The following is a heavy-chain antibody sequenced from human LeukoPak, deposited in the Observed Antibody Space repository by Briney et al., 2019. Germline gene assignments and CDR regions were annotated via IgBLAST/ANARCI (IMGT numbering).Heavy chain of an antibody. Sequence: ASVKLSCKASGYTFTGYYMHWVRQAPGQGLESMGWINPNSGGTNYAQKFQGRVTMTRDTSISTAYMELSRLRSDDTAVYYCARGGYPRSLYYYYGMDVWGQGTTVTVSS. CDR1: GYTFTGYY. J-gene: IGHJ6*02. CDR2: INPNSGGT. D-gene: IGHD5-12*01. CDR3: ARGGYPRSLYYYYGMDV. V-gene: IGHV1-2*02.